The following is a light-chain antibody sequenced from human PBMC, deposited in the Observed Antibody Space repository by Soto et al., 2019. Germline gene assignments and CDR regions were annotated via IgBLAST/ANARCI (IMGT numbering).Light chain of an antibody. CDR3: SSYTTSSTLPYV. CDR1: SSDVGGYNY. Sequence: QSVLTQPASVSGSPGQSITISCTGASSDVGGYNYVSWYQQRPGKAPKLIIYEVSNRPSGVSNRFSGSKSGNTASLTISGLQAEDEAEYYCSSYTTSSTLPYVFGSGTKVTVL. CDR2: EVS. V-gene: IGLV2-14*01. J-gene: IGLJ1*01.